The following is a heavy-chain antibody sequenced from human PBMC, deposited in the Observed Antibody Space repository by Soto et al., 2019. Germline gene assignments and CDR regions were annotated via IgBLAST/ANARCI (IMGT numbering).Heavy chain of an antibody. CDR2: ISYDGSNK. CDR1: GFTFSSYA. V-gene: IGHV3-30-3*01. Sequence: QVQLVESGGGVVQPGRSLRLSCAASGFTFSSYAMHWVRQAPGKGLEWVAVISYDGSNKYYADSVKGRFTISRDNSKNTLYLQMNSLRAEDTPVYYCAKVPAASYYGMDVWGQGTTVTVSS. J-gene: IGHJ6*02. CDR3: AKVPAASYYGMDV. D-gene: IGHD2-2*01.